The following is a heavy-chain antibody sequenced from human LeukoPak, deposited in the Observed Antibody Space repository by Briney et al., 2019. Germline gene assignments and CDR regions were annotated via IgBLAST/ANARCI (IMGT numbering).Heavy chain of an antibody. D-gene: IGHD6-13*01. J-gene: IGHJ6*02. CDR3: AKDTKQLGYYYYGMDV. CDR2: ISWNSGSI. V-gene: IGHV3-9*01. CDR1: GFTFDDYA. Sequence: PGRSLRLSCAASGFTFDDYAMHWVRQAPGKGLEWVSGISWNSGSIGYADSVKGRFTISRDNAKNSLYLQMNSLRAEDTALYYCAKDTKQLGYYYYGMDVWGQGTTVIVSS.